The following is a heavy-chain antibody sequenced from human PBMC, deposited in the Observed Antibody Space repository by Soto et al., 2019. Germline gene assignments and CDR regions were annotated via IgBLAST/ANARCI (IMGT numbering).Heavy chain of an antibody. J-gene: IGHJ3*02. CDR3: TTAEYSGSYFRRFAFDI. Sequence: GGSLRLSCAASGFTFTNAWMNWVRQAPGKGLEWVGRIKSKTDGGTTDYAAPVKGRFTISRDDSKNTLYLQMNSLKTEDTAVYYCTTAEYSGSYFRRFAFDIWGQGTMVTVSS. CDR2: IKSKTDGGTT. D-gene: IGHD1-26*01. CDR1: GFTFTNAW. V-gene: IGHV3-15*07.